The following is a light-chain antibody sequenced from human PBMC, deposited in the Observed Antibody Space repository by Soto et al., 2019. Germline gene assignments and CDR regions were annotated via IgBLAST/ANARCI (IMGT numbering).Light chain of an antibody. CDR3: QHYQNWHT. CDR1: QSVSSD. V-gene: IGKV3-15*01. J-gene: IGKJ4*02. CDR2: GAS. Sequence: ELVMTQSPATLSVSPGEIATLSCRASQSVSSDLAWYQQKPGQAPRLLMYGASARAAGIPARFSGSWSGTEFTLTINSLQSEESAVYYCQHYQNWHTFGGGTKVEIK.